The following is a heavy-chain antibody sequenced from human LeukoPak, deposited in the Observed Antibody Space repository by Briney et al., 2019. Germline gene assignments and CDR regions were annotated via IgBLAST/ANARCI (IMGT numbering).Heavy chain of an antibody. V-gene: IGHV3-9*01. Sequence: GGSLRLSCAVSGFTFDDYAMHWVRQVPGKGLEWVSGINWNSDSIGYADSVKGRFTTSRDNAKNSLYLQMNSLRAEDTAVYYCARGPRSGSSYGTPPDVWGKGATVTVSS. CDR1: GFTFDDYA. CDR3: ARGPRSGSSYGTPPDV. J-gene: IGHJ6*04. D-gene: IGHD1-26*01. CDR2: INWNSDSI.